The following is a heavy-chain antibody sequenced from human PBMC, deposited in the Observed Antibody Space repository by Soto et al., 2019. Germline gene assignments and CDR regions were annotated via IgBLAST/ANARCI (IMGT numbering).Heavy chain of an antibody. CDR1: GFTFSSYA. CDR2: ISGSGGST. D-gene: IGHD6-19*01. Sequence: GGSLRLSCAASGFTFSSYAMSWVRQAPGKGLEWVSAISGSGGSTYYADSVKGRFTISRDNSKNTLYLQMNSLRAEDTAVYYCAKRVPFQWQAHDAFDIWGQGTMVTVSS. CDR3: AKRVPFQWQAHDAFDI. V-gene: IGHV3-23*01. J-gene: IGHJ3*02.